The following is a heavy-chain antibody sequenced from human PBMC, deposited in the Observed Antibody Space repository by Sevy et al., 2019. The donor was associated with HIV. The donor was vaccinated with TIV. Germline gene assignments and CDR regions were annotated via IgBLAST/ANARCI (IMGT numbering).Heavy chain of an antibody. V-gene: IGHV3-7*03. J-gene: IGHJ4*02. Sequence: GGSLRLSCAASGFSFSNYWMHWVRQAPGKGLEWVANIKQDESEKYYVASVKGRFTISRDNVKNSLYLQMDSLRAEDTAVYYCAREAGSSSFDYWGQGTLVTVSS. CDR1: GFSFSNYW. CDR2: IKQDESEK. CDR3: AREAGSSSFDY. D-gene: IGHD6-13*01.